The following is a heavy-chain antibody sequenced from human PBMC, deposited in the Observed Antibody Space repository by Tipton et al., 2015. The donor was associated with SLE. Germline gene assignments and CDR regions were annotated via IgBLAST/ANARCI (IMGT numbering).Heavy chain of an antibody. Sequence: QSGAEVKKPGASVKVSCKASGYTFTTYGISWVRQAPGQGLEWMGWISAYNGNTNFAQKVQGRVTMTTDTSTSTAYVELRSLRSDDTAVYYCARDSSGRDDAFDIWGQGTMVTVSS. CDR2: ISAYNGNT. D-gene: IGHD3-22*01. J-gene: IGHJ3*02. CDR1: GYTFTTYG. V-gene: IGHV1-18*01. CDR3: ARDSSGRDDAFDI.